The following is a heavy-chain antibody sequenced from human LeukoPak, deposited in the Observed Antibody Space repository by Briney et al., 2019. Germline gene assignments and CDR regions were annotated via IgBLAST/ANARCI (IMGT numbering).Heavy chain of an antibody. CDR2: ISGSGGST. V-gene: IGHV3-23*01. D-gene: IGHD3-22*01. CDR3: AKDPYYYDSSGPLDY. Sequence: GGSLRLSCAASGFTFSSYAMNWVRQAPGKGLEWVSGISGSGGSTYYADSVKGRFTISRDNSKNTLYLQMNSLRAEDTAVYYCAKDPYYYDSSGPLDYWGQGTLVTVSS. CDR1: GFTFSSYA. J-gene: IGHJ4*02.